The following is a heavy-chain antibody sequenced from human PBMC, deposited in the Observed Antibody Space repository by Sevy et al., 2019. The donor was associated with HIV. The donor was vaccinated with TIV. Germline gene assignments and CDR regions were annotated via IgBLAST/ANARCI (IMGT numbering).Heavy chain of an antibody. CDR3: ARGGYYYDNAAYYALDS. V-gene: IGHV3-23*01. CDR1: GFTFSSYA. J-gene: IGHJ4*02. Sequence: GGSLRLSCAASGFTFSSYAMHWVHQAPGKGLEWVSGISGSGGSGDKTNYADSVKGRFTISRDNSKNTLYLQMNNVRVEDTAVYYCARGGYYYDNAAYYALDSWGQGTLVTVSS. D-gene: IGHD3-22*01. CDR2: ISGSGGSGDKT.